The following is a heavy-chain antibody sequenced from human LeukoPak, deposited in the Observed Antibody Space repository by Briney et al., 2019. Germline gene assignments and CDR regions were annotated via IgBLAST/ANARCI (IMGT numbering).Heavy chain of an antibody. J-gene: IGHJ4*02. CDR3: ARDSRGDALWHY. D-gene: IGHD2-21*02. Sequence: PSETLSLTCTVSGASVSSGSYYWSWIRQPPGKGLECIGYMYYSGTPNYNPSLKNRVTLSLDTSKNHFSLRLSAVTAADTAVYYCARDSRGDALWHYWGQGTLVTVSS. CDR1: GASVSSGSYY. CDR2: MYYSGTP. V-gene: IGHV4-61*03.